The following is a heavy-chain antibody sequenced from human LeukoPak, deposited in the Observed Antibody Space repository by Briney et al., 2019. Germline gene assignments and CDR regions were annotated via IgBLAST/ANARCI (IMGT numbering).Heavy chain of an antibody. V-gene: IGHV1-8*01. Sequence: ASVKVSCKASGYTFTSYDINWVRQATGQGLGWMGWMNPNSGNTGYAQKFQGRVTMTRNTSISTAYMELSSLRSEDTAVYYCAREELAVAGTNYWGQGTLVTVSS. D-gene: IGHD6-19*01. J-gene: IGHJ4*02. CDR1: GYTFTSYD. CDR3: AREELAVAGTNY. CDR2: MNPNSGNT.